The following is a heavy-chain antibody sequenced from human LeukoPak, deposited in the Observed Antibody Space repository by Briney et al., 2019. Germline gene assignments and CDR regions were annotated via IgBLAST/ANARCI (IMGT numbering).Heavy chain of an antibody. V-gene: IGHV4-4*07. J-gene: IGHJ4*02. Sequence: SETLSLTCSVSGGSISTYYGSWIRQSAGKGLEWIGRIHTSGSTNYNPSLKRRVAMSVDTSKNQFSLKVSSVSAADTGVYYCARAPEFSSGWLLDCWGQGSLVTVSS. CDR3: ARAPEFSSGWLLDC. CDR1: GGSISTYY. D-gene: IGHD6-19*01. CDR2: IHTSGST.